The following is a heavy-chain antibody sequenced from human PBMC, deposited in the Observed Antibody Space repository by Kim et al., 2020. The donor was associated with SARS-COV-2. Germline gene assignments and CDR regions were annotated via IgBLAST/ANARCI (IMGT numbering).Heavy chain of an antibody. D-gene: IGHD1-26*01. Sequence: GGSLRLSCAASGFTFSSYSMNWVRQAPGKGLEWVSSISSSSSYIYYADSVKGRFTISRDNAKNSLYLQMNSLRAEDTAVYYCARGNPPAIVGANGYWGQGTLVTVSS. CDR1: GFTFSSYS. V-gene: IGHV3-21*01. CDR2: ISSSSSYI. CDR3: ARGNPPAIVGANGY. J-gene: IGHJ4*02.